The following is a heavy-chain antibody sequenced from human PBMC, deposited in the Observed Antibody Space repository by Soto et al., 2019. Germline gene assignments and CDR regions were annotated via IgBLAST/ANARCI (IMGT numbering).Heavy chain of an antibody. V-gene: IGHV3-30-3*01. CDR2: ISYDGSNK. Sequence: GGSLRLSCAASGFTFSSYAMHWVRQAPGKGLEWVAVISYDGSNKYYADSVKGRFTISRDNSKNTLYLQMNSLRAEDTAVYYCARERRLPYAFDIWGQGTMVTVSS. J-gene: IGHJ3*02. D-gene: IGHD4-17*01. CDR3: ARERRLPYAFDI. CDR1: GFTFSSYA.